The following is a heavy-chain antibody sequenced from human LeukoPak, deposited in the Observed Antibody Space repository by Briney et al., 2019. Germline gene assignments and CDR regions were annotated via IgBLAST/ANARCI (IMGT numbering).Heavy chain of an antibody. V-gene: IGHV4-34*01. CDR2: INHSGST. CDR3: ARGGHDYGGNSDY. D-gene: IGHD4-23*01. Sequence: GSLRLSCAASGFTFSSYWMSWIRQPPGKGLEWIGEINHSGSTNYNPSLKSRVTISVDTSKNQFSLKLSSVTAADTAVYYCARGGHDYGGNSDYWGQGTLVTVSS. CDR1: GFTFSSYW. J-gene: IGHJ4*02.